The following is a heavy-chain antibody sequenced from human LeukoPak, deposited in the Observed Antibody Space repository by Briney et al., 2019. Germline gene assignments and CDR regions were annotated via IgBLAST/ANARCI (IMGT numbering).Heavy chain of an antibody. CDR1: GYTFTSYD. CDR2: MNPNSGNT. D-gene: IGHD3-16*01. Sequence: ASVKVSCKASGYTFTSYDINWVRQATGQGLEWMGWMNPNSGNTGYAQKFQGRVTMTRNTSISTAYMELSSLRSEDTAVYYCARVRGDYVWGRYDVFDIWGHGTMVTVSS. J-gene: IGHJ3*02. CDR3: ARVRGDYVWGRYDVFDI. V-gene: IGHV1-8*01.